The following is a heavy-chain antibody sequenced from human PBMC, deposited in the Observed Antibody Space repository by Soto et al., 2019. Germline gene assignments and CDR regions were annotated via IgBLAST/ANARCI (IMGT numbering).Heavy chain of an antibody. J-gene: IGHJ6*02. V-gene: IGHV3-53*01. D-gene: IGHD3-22*01. CDR1: GFTVSSNY. CDR2: IYSGGST. CDR3: ARSPPGGYHYYYGMDV. Sequence: PGGSLRLSCAASGFTVSSNYMSWVRQAPGKGLEWVSVIYSGGSTYYPGSVKGRFTISRENAKNSLYLQMNSLRAGDTAVYYCARSPPGGYHYYYGMDVWGQGTTITVSS.